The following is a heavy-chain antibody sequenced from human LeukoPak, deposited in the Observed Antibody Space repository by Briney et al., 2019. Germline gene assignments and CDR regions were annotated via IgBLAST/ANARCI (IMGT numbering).Heavy chain of an antibody. CDR3: ARGGRDGYNTFDY. CDR2: IYYSGST. D-gene: IGHD5-24*01. V-gene: IGHV4-39*01. J-gene: IGHJ4*02. CDR1: GGSISSSSYY. Sequence: SETLSLTCTVSGGSISSSSYYWGWIRQPPGKGLEWIGSIYYSGSTYYNPSLKSRVTISVDTSKNQFSLKLSSVTAADTAVYYCARGGRDGYNTFDYWGQGTLVTVSS.